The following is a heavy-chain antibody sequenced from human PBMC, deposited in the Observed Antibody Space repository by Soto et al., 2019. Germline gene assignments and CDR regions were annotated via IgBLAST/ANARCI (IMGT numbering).Heavy chain of an antibody. CDR1: GFTFSSYA. CDR2: ISGSGGST. Sequence: GGSLRLSCAASGFTFSSYAMSWVRRAPGKGLEWVSAISGSGGSTYYADSVKGRFTISRDNSKNTLYLQMNSLRAEDTAVYYCAKYGSGYYYYYMDVWGKGTTVTVSS. J-gene: IGHJ6*03. CDR3: AKYGSGYYYYYMDV. V-gene: IGHV3-23*01. D-gene: IGHD3-10*01.